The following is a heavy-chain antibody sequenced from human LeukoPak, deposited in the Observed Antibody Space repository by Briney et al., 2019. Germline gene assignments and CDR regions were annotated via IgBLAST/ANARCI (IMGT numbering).Heavy chain of an antibody. CDR3: AKEHGGSSWYEDAFDI. CDR2: ISGSGGST. V-gene: IGHV3-23*01. Sequence: GGSLRLSCAASGFTFSSDAMSWVRQAPGKGLEWVSDISGSGGSTYYADSVKGRFTISRDNSKNTLYLQMNSLRAEDTAVYYCAKEHGGSSWYEDAFDIWGQGTMVTVSS. J-gene: IGHJ3*02. D-gene: IGHD6-13*01. CDR1: GFTFSSDA.